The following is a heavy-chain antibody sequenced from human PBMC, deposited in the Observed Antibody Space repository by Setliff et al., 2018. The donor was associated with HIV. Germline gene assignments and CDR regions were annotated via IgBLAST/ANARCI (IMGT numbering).Heavy chain of an antibody. Sequence: SETLSLTCAVYGGSFSGYYWSWIRQPPGKGLEWIGEINHSGSTNYNPSLKSRVTISVDTSKNQFSLKLSSVTAADTAVYYCARGDYDSSGYYNVDAFDIWGQGTMVTVS. D-gene: IGHD3-22*01. V-gene: IGHV4-34*01. J-gene: IGHJ3*02. CDR2: INHSGST. CDR1: GGSFSGYY. CDR3: ARGDYDSSGYYNVDAFDI.